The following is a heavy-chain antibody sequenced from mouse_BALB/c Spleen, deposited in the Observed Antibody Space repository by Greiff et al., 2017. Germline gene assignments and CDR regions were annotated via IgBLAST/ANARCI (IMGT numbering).Heavy chain of an antibody. CDR2: IYPYNGGT. CDR1: GYTFTDYN. D-gene: IGHD4-1*01. CDR3: ARGEDWGYFDY. Sequence: EVQLQQSGPELVKPGASVKISCKASGYTFTDYNMHWVKQSHGKSLEWIGYIYPYNGGTGYNQKFKSKATLTVDNSSSTAYMELRSLTSEDSAVYYCARGEDWGYFDYWGQGTTLTVSS. V-gene: IGHV1S29*02. J-gene: IGHJ2*01.